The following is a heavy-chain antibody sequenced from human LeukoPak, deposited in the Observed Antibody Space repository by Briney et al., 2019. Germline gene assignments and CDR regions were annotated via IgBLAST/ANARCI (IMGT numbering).Heavy chain of an antibody. CDR2: MYTGGTT. CDR1: GFSVSGTH. J-gene: IGHJ4*02. Sequence: PGGSLRLSCAASGFSVSGTHMSWVRQAPGKGLDWVSAMYTGGTTYYADSVQGRFTIYRDNSKNTLYLQMNSLRAEDTAVYYCAKDEATSGGGLASWGQGTLVSVSS. CDR3: AKDEATSGGGLAS. V-gene: IGHV3-53*01. D-gene: IGHD3-16*01.